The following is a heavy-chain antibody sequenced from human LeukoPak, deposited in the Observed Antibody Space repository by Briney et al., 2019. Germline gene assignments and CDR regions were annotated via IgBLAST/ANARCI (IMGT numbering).Heavy chain of an antibody. Sequence: SETLSLTCTVSGGSISSGDYYWSWTRQPPGKGLEWIGYIYYSGSTYYNPSLKSRVTISVDTSKNQFSLKLNSVTAADMAVYYCAREMYYYGSGSYPNNYDGFDIWGQGTMVTVSS. J-gene: IGHJ3*02. CDR1: GGSISSGDYY. D-gene: IGHD3-10*01. V-gene: IGHV4-30-4*08. CDR3: AREMYYYGSGSYPNNYDGFDI. CDR2: IYYSGST.